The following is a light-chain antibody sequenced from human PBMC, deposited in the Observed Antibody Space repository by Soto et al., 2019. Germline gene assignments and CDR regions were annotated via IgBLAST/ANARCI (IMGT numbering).Light chain of an antibody. V-gene: IGLV2-23*01. CDR3: CSYATSTTWV. CDR1: SSDVGSNNL. CDR2: EGS. Sequence: QSALTQPASVSGSPGQSITISCTGSSSDVGSNNLVSWYQQLPGKAPKLMIYEGSERPSGVSHRFSGSKSGNTASLTISGLQSEDEADYYCCSYATSTTWVFGGGTQLTVL. J-gene: IGLJ3*02.